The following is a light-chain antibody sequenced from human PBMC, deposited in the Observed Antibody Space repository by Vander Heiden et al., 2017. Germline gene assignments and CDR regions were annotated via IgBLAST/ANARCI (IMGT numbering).Light chain of an antibody. CDR2: GNS. CDR1: SSNIGAVYD. J-gene: IGLJ1*01. Sequence: QSALTQPPSVSGAPGPRVPIACTGSSSNIGAVYDVHWYQQLPGTAPKLLIYGNSNRPSGVPDRFSGSKSVTSASLAITGLQAEDEADYYCQSYDSSLSGYVFGTGTKITVL. V-gene: IGLV1-40*01. CDR3: QSYDSSLSGYV.